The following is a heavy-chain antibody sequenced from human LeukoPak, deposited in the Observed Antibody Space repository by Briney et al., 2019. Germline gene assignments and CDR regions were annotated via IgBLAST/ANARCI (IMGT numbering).Heavy chain of an antibody. CDR1: GYRFTSYW. CDR3: ARRIAVAGYYFDY. CDR2: IYPGDSDT. D-gene: IGHD6-19*01. J-gene: IGHJ4*02. V-gene: IGHV5-51*01. Sequence: GESLKISCEGSGYRFTSYWIGWVRQMPGKGLEWMGIIYPGDSDTRYSPSFQGQVTISADKSISTAYLQWSSLKASDTAMYYCARRIAVAGYYFDYWGQGTLVTVSS.